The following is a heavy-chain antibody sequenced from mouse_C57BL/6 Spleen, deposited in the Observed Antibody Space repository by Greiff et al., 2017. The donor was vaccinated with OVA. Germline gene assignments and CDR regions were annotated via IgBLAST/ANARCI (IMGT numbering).Heavy chain of an antibody. J-gene: IGHJ1*03. Sequence: EVKLVESGAELVKPGASVKLSCTASGFNIKDYYMHWVKQRTEQGLEWIGRIDPEDGETKYAPKFQGKATITADTSSNTAYLQLSSLTSEDTAVYYCATTVVRYFDVWGTGTTVTVSS. CDR2: IDPEDGET. V-gene: IGHV14-2*01. CDR3: ATTVVRYFDV. D-gene: IGHD1-1*01. CDR1: GFNIKDYY.